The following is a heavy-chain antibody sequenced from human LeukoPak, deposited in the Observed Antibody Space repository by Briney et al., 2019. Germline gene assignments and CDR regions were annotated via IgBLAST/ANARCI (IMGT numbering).Heavy chain of an antibody. CDR2: IIPIFGTA. CDR1: EGTFSSYA. CDR3: ARGQHKLSSSPHKSFDY. V-gene: IGHV1-69*13. Sequence: GASVKVSCKASEGTFSSYAISWVRQAPGQGLEWMGGIIPIFGTANYAQKFQGRVTITADESTSTAYMELSSLRSEDTAVYYCARGQHKLSSSPHKSFDYWGQGTLVTVSS. J-gene: IGHJ4*02. D-gene: IGHD6-13*01.